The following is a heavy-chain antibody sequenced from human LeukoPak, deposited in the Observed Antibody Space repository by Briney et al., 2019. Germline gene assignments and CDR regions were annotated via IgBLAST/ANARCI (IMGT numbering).Heavy chain of an antibody. CDR3: ARVSSSWYSGVDY. CDR1: GGSISSSNW. J-gene: IGHJ4*02. CDR2: IYHSGST. Sequence: SGTLSLTCAVSGGSISSSNWWSWVRQPPGKGLEWIGEIYHSGSTNYNPSLKSRVTISVDKSKNQFSLKLSSVTAADTAVYYCARVSSSWYSGVDYWGQGTLVTVSS. V-gene: IGHV4-4*02. D-gene: IGHD6-13*01.